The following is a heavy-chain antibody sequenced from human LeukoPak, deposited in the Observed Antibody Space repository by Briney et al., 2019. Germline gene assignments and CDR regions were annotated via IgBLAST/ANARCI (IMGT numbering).Heavy chain of an antibody. Sequence: PGGSLRLSCAASGFTFSSYWMSWVRQAPGKGLEWVANIKQDGSEKYYVDSVKGRFTISRDNAKNSLYLQMNSLRAEDTAVYYCARRAVAGTNYFDYWGQGTLVTVSS. CDR3: ARRAVAGTNYFDY. V-gene: IGHV3-7*01. CDR1: GFTFSSYW. D-gene: IGHD6-19*01. CDR2: IKQDGSEK. J-gene: IGHJ4*02.